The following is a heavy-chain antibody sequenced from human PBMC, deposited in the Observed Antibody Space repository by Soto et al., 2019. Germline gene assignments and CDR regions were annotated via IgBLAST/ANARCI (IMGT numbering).Heavy chain of an antibody. D-gene: IGHD4-17*01. J-gene: IGHJ5*02. CDR1: GYTFTSYD. CDR3: ARSGNYGDYLPANWFDP. CDR2: MNPNSGNT. Sequence: ASVKVSCKASGYTFTSYDINWVRQATGQGLEWMGWMNPNSGNTGYAQKFQGRVTMTRNTSISTAYMELSSLRSEDTAVYYCARSGNYGDYLPANWFDPWGQGTLVTVSS. V-gene: IGHV1-8*01.